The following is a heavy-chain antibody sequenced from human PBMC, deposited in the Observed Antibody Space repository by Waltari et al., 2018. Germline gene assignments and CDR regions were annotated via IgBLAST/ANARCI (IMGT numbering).Heavy chain of an antibody. Sequence: QVQLVQSGAEVKKPGSSVKVSCKASGGTFSSYAISWVRQAPGQGLEWMGGIIPILGIANYAQKFQGRVTITADESTSTAYMELSSLRSEDTAVYYCARDIPPRTYGGTTDPFDYWGQGTLVTVSS. CDR2: IIPILGIA. V-gene: IGHV1-69*04. D-gene: IGHD1-7*01. CDR3: ARDIPPRTYGGTTDPFDY. J-gene: IGHJ4*02. CDR1: GGTFSSYA.